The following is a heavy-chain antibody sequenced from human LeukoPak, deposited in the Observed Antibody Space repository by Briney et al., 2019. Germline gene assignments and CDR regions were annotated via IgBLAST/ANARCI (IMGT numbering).Heavy chain of an antibody. Sequence: GGSLRLSCAASGFTFRSYWMSWVRQAPGKGLEWVANIREDGRETFYVDSVKGRFTISRDNGKDSLDLQMNSLRAEDAGLYYCARVPTVTGRGHWHFDLWGRGTLVTVSS. CDR3: ARVPTVTGRGHWHFDL. CDR1: GFTFRSYW. CDR2: IREDGRET. J-gene: IGHJ2*01. V-gene: IGHV3-7*01. D-gene: IGHD4-17*01.